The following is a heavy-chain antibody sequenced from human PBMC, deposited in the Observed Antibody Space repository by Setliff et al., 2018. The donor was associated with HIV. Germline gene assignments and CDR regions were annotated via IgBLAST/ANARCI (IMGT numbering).Heavy chain of an antibody. CDR3: ARDHCSSSGCYEYSYYGMDV. D-gene: IGHD2-2*01. CDR2: IQHSGRI. CDR1: GGSFSGYC. J-gene: IGHJ6*02. Sequence: SETLSLTCAVYGGSFSGYCWSWIRQPPGKGLEWIGEIQHSGRINYNPSLRSRVTTSVDTSKNQFSLRLRSVTAADTAVYYCARDHCSSSGCYEYSYYGMDVWGQGTTVTVSS. V-gene: IGHV4-34*01.